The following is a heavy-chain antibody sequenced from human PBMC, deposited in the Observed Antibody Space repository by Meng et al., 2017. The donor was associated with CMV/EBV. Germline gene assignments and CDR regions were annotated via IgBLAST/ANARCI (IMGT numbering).Heavy chain of an antibody. V-gene: IGHV1-69*05. D-gene: IGHD2-2*01. Sequence: SVKVSCKASGGTFSSYAISWVRQAPGQGLEWMGGIIPIFGTANYAQKFQGRVTITTDESTSTAYMELSSLRSEDTAVYYCARGREPAARLDYYGMDVWGQGTTVTSP. CDR1: GGTFSSYA. CDR3: ARGREPAARLDYYGMDV. CDR2: IIPIFGTA. J-gene: IGHJ6*02.